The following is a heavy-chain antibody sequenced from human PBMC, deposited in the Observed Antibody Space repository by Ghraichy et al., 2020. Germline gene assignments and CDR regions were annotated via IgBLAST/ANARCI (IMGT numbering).Heavy chain of an antibody. V-gene: IGHV4-34*01. CDR2: INHSGST. J-gene: IGHJ6*02. CDR1: GGSFSGYY. CDR3: ARVRGSSIYYYYGMDV. D-gene: IGHD1-26*01. Sequence: GSLRLSCAVYGGSFSGYYWSWIRQPPGKGLEWIGEINHSGSTNYNPSLKSRVTISVDTSKNQFSLKLSSVTAADTAVYYCARVRGSSIYYYYGMDVWGQGTTVTVSS.